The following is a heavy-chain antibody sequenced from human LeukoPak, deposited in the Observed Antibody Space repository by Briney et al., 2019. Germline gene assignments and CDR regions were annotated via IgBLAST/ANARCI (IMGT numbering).Heavy chain of an antibody. J-gene: IGHJ4*02. CDR3: ARAWGAAAGLGDS. Sequence: SETLSLTCDVYGGSFSGYYRSWIRQPPGKGLEWVGEINESGSAKYNPSLKSRVTISADTSKNQFSLKMTSVTAADTAVYYCARAWGAAAGLGDSWGQGTLVTVSS. D-gene: IGHD6-13*01. V-gene: IGHV4-34*01. CDR2: INESGSA. CDR1: GGSFSGYY.